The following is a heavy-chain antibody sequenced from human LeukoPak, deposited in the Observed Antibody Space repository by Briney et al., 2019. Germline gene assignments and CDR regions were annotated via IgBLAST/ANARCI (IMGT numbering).Heavy chain of an antibody. Sequence: SVKVSCKASGGTFGSYAISWVRQAPGQGLEWMGGIIPIFGTANYAQKFQGRVTITADESTSTAYMELSSLRSEDTAVYYCAREVSSGPFIDYWGQGTLVTVSS. V-gene: IGHV1-69*01. CDR2: IIPIFGTA. CDR1: GGTFGSYA. CDR3: AREVSSGPFIDY. J-gene: IGHJ4*02. D-gene: IGHD6-19*01.